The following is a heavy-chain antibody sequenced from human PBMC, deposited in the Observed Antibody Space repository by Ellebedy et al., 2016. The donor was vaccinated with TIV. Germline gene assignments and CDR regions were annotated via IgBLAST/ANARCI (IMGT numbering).Heavy chain of an antibody. CDR2: VYYSGSR. V-gene: IGHV4-4*02. CDR3: ARGYREVPRIYYFDY. CDR1: GASISSGSW. J-gene: IGHJ4*02. D-gene: IGHD3-3*01. Sequence: SETLSLXXAVSGASISSGSWWSWVRQPPGKGLEWIGEVYYSGSRNYNPSLKSRVTMSVDKSKRQFSLRLSSVTAADTAVYYCARGYREVPRIYYFDYWGQGTLVTVSS.